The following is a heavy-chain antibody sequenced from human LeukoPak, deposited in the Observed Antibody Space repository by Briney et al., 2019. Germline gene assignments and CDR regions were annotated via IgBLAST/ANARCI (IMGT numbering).Heavy chain of an antibody. Sequence: GASVKVSCKASGYTFTNYYMHWVRQAPGQGLNGMEKLTPSGGSTSYAQEFQGKVTMTRDTSTTTVYMELSSLRSEDTAVYFCARGSSSSSWYENWFDPWGQGTLVTVSS. CDR1: GYTFTNYY. V-gene: IGHV1-46*01. J-gene: IGHJ5*02. CDR3: ARGSSSSSWYENWFDP. D-gene: IGHD2-2*01. CDR2: LTPSGGST.